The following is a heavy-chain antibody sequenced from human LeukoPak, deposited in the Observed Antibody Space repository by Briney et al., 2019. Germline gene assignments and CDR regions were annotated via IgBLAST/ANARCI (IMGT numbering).Heavy chain of an antibody. CDR1: GVTVSSDY. CDR2: IYSGGSA. J-gene: IGHJ1*01. V-gene: IGHV3-53*01. CDR3: AREHGSWYNAEYFQH. D-gene: IGHD6-13*01. Sequence: GGSLRLSCAASGVTVSSDYMSWVRQAPGEGLEWVSVIYSGGSAYYTDSVKGRFTISRDNSKNTLYLQMNSLRAEDTAVYYCAREHGSWYNAEYFQHWGQGTLVTVSS.